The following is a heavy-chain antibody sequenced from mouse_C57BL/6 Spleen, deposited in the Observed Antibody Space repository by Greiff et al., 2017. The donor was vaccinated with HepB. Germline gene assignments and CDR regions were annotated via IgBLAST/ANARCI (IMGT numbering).Heavy chain of an antibody. Sequence: EVKLQESGGGLVKPGGSLKLSCAASGFTFSSYAMSWVRQTPEKRLEWVATISDGGSYTYYPDNVKGRFTISRDNAKNNLYLQMSHLKSEDTAMYYCARGGNYGFAYWGQGTLVTVSA. J-gene: IGHJ3*01. V-gene: IGHV5-4*03. CDR1: GFTFSSYA. D-gene: IGHD2-1*01. CDR3: ARGGNYGFAY. CDR2: ISDGGSYT.